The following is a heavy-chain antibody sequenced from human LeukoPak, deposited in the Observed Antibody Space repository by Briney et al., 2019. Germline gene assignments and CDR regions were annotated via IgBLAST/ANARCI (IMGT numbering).Heavy chain of an antibody. V-gene: IGHV4-34*01. CDR1: GGSFSGYY. CDR3: ARGRGRGYSYGYQDY. Sequence: PSETLSLTCAVSGGSFSGYYWSWIRQPPGQGLEWIGEINHSGSTNYNPSLKSRVTISVDTSKNQFSLKLSSVTAADTAVYYCARGRGRGYSYGYQDYWGQGTLVTVSS. D-gene: IGHD5-18*01. J-gene: IGHJ4*02. CDR2: INHSGST.